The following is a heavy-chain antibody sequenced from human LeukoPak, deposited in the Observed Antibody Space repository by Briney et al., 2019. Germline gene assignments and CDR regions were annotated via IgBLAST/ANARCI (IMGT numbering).Heavy chain of an antibody. CDR3: ARDPTESSLAADSSDY. Sequence: ASVKVSCKASGGTFSSYAISWVRQAPGQGLEWMGGIIPIFGTANYAQKFQGRVTITADKSTSTAYMELSSLRSEDTAVYYCARDPTESSLAADSSDYWGQGTLVTVSS. CDR1: GGTFSSYA. J-gene: IGHJ4*02. CDR2: IIPIFGTA. V-gene: IGHV1-69*06. D-gene: IGHD2-15*01.